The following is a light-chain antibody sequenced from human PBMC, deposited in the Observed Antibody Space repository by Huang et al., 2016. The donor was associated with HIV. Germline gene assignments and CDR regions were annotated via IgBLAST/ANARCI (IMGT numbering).Light chain of an antibody. V-gene: IGKV1-5*03. J-gene: IGKJ1*01. CDR3: QQQWT. CDR1: HRISSW. CDR2: KAS. Sequence: DIQMTQSPSTLSAFVGDRVTITCRTSHRISSWLAWYQQKPGKAPNLLISKASTLESGVPSRCSGNGSGTEFTLTISGLQPDDLATYYCQQQWTFGQGTKVEI.